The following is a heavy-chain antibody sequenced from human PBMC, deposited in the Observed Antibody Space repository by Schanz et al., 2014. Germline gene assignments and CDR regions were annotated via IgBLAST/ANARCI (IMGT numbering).Heavy chain of an antibody. CDR2: IYSGGST. D-gene: IGHD5-12*01. CDR3: ARDRPSGYALDF. CDR1: GFSISFHW. Sequence: EVQLVESGGGLVQPGGSLRLSCAASGFSISFHWMSWVRQAPGKGLEWVSVIYSGGSTYYADSVKGRFTISRDNSKNTLYLQMNSLRAEDTAVYYCARDRPSGYALDFWGQGTLVTVSS. V-gene: IGHV3-66*01. J-gene: IGHJ4*02.